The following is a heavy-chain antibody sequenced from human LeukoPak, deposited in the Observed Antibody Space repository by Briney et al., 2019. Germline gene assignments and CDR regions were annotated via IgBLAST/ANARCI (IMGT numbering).Heavy chain of an antibody. V-gene: IGHV3-30*02. CDR2: IRYDGSNK. CDR1: GFIFITYG. D-gene: IGHD5-24*01. J-gene: IGHJ4*02. Sequence: GGSLRLSCAASGFIFITYGMHWVRQAPGKGLEWVAFIRYDGSNKYYADSVKGRFTISRDNAKNSMYLLMNSLKSEDTAVYYCAKVDDYGDYWGQGTLVTVSS. CDR3: AKVDDYGDY.